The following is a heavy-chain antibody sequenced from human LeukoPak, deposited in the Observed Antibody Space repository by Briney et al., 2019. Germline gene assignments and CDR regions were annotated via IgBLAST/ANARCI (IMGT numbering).Heavy chain of an antibody. V-gene: IGHV3-23*01. CDR1: GFTFSSYA. Sequence: GGSLRLSCAASGFTFSSYAMSWVRQAPGKGLEWVSAISGSGGSTYYADSVKGRFTISRDNSKNTLYLQMNSLRAEDTAVYYCAKDSSSGWSHRGYYFDYWGQGTLVTVSS. J-gene: IGHJ4*02. CDR2: ISGSGGST. CDR3: AKDSSSGWSHRGYYFDY. D-gene: IGHD6-19*01.